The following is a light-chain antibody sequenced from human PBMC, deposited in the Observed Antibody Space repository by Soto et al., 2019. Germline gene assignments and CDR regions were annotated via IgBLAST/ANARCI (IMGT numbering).Light chain of an antibody. CDR2: GAS. CDR3: QQYGSSLFT. Sequence: EIVMTQSPATLSVSPGERATLYCRASQSVSTSYLAWYQQKPGQAPRLLIYGASSRATGIPDRFSGSGSGTDFTLTISRLEPEDFAVYYCQQYGSSLFTFGPGTKGDIK. J-gene: IGKJ3*01. CDR1: QSVSTSY. V-gene: IGKV3-20*01.